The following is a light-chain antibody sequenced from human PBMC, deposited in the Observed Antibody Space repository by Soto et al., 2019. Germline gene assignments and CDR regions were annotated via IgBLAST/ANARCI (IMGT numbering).Light chain of an antibody. CDR2: NNN. J-gene: IGLJ2*01. V-gene: IGLV1-44*01. CDR3: AAWDDNLNGLV. CDR1: SSNIASNT. Sequence: QSVLTQSPSLSGTPGQRVTIACSGSSSNIASNTVNWYLQVPGEAPKLLIYNNNHRPSGVPDRFSGSNSGTSASLAISGLQSEDEADYYCAAWDDNLNGLVFGGGTKLTVL.